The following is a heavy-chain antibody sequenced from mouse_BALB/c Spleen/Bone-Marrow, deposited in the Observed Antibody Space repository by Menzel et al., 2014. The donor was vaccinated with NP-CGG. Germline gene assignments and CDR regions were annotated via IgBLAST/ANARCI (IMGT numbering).Heavy chain of an antibody. J-gene: IGHJ3*01. V-gene: IGHV4-1*02. Sequence: EVHLVESGGGLVQPGGSLKLSCAASGFDFSTFWMSWVRQAPGKGLEWIGEINPDRSTINYRPSLKDKFIISRDNAKNTLYLLLSKVGSEDTALYYCARLHYYGYGAYWGQGTLVTVS. CDR2: INPDRSTI. D-gene: IGHD1-2*01. CDR1: GFDFSTFW. CDR3: ARLHYYGYGAY.